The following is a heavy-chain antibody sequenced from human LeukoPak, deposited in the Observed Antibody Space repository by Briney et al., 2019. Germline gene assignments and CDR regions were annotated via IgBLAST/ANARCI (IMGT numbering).Heavy chain of an antibody. V-gene: IGHV3-23*01. J-gene: IGHJ6*02. CDR2: ITGSGDIT. CDR1: GFTFSNYA. Sequence: GGSLRLSCAVSGFTFSNYALSWVRQAPGKGLEWLSAITGSGDITYYADSVKGRFTVSRDISKNTLYLQMDSLRAEDTAIYYCGREKTWCDSTSCHNPMDVWGQGTTVTVSS. CDR3: GREKTWCDSTSCHNPMDV. D-gene: IGHD2-2*02.